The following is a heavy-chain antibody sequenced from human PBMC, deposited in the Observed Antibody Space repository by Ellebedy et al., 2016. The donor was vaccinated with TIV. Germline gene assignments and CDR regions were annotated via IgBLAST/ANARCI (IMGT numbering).Heavy chain of an antibody. CDR2: ISTENRNT. V-gene: IGHV1-18*01. Sequence: AASVKVSCKASGYTFTNNAITWVRQAPGQGLEWMGWISTENRNTNYAQKFQGRVTLTTETSTNTAYMELTNLRSDDTAVYYCARDQSTAVFDHWGQGTLITASS. CDR3: ARDQSTAVFDH. J-gene: IGHJ4*02. D-gene: IGHD1-1*01. CDR1: GYTFTNNA.